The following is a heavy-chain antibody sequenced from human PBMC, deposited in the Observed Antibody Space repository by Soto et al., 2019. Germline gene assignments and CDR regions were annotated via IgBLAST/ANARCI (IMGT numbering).Heavy chain of an antibody. CDR2: VSHDGRNT. J-gene: IGHJ4*02. D-gene: IGHD6-19*01. Sequence: VQLVESGGGVVQPGRSLRLSCAASGFTFSDYAMHWFRQSPGKVLEWVSVVSHDGRNTHYAYSVKGRFIISRDSSKNTVSLEMTSLRAEDTAVYYCTKGGRQWLVTSDFNYWGQGALVTVSS. CDR3: TKGGRQWLVTSDFNY. CDR1: GFTFSDYA. V-gene: IGHV3-30*18.